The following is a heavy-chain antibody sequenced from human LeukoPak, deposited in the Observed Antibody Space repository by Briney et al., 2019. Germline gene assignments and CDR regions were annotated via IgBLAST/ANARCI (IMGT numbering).Heavy chain of an antibody. J-gene: IGHJ4*02. CDR1: GGSISSYY. D-gene: IGHD2-2*01. CDR2: IYYSGST. CDR3: AGGRNQLTY. Sequence: PSETLSLTCTVSGGSISSYYWSWIRQPPGKGLEWIGYIYYSGSTNYTPSLKSRVTISVDTSKNQFSLKLSSVTAADTAVYYCAGGRNQLTYWGQGTLVTVST. V-gene: IGHV4-59*12.